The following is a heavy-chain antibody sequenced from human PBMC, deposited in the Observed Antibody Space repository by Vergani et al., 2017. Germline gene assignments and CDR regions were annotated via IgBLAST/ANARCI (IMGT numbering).Heavy chain of an antibody. V-gene: IGHV1-46*03. CDR3: ARDQENVYYYGSGSYGTLVDP. Sequence: QVQLVQSGAEVKKPGASVKVSCKASGYTFTSYYMHWVRQAPGQGLEWMGIINPSGGSTSYAQKFQGRVTMTRDTSTSTVYMELSSLRSEDTAVYYCARDQENVYYYGSGSYGTLVDPWGQGTLVTVSS. CDR1: GYTFTSYY. J-gene: IGHJ5*02. CDR2: INPSGGST. D-gene: IGHD3-10*01.